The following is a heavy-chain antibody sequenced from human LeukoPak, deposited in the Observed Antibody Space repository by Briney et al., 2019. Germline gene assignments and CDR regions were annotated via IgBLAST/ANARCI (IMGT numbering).Heavy chain of an antibody. CDR2: ISWNSGII. CDR1: GFTFDDYA. CDR3: AKCSEVVVTARAFDI. D-gene: IGHD2-21*02. V-gene: IGHV3-9*01. Sequence: PGGSLRLSCAASGFTFDDYAMHWVRQAPGKGLEWVSGISWNSGIIGYADSVKGRFTISRDNAKNSLYLQMNSLRAEDTALYYCAKCSEVVVTARAFDIWGQGTMVTVSS. J-gene: IGHJ3*02.